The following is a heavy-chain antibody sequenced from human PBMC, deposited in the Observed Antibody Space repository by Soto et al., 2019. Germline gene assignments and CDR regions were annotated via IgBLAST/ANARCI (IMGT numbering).Heavy chain of an antibody. CDR3: ARGRYDVLTGAKPFDY. J-gene: IGHJ4*01. CDR2: ITHSGST. V-gene: IGHV4-34*01. CDR1: GGSFSGYF. Sequence: PSETLSLTCAVYGGSFSGYFWSWIRQPPGKGLEWIGEITHSGSTNNNPSLKSRVTISVDTSKDQFSLKLSSVTAADTAVYFCARGRYDVLTGAKPFDYWGHGTLVTVSS. D-gene: IGHD3-9*01.